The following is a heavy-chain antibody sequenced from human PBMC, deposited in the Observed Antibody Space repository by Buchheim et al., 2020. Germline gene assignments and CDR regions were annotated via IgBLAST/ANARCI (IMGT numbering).Heavy chain of an antibody. Sequence: EVQLLESGGGWVQPGGSLRLSCAASGFTFNNYAMTWVRQAPGKGLEWVSTIGGSGTTYYADSGKGRFTISRDNSKNTLYLQMNSLRAEDTGVYYCASYRIVTVSNPTRWFDPWGQGT. CDR2: IGGSGTT. V-gene: IGHV3-23*01. CDR1: GFTFNNYA. CDR3: ASYRIVTVSNPTRWFDP. J-gene: IGHJ5*02. D-gene: IGHD1-26*01.